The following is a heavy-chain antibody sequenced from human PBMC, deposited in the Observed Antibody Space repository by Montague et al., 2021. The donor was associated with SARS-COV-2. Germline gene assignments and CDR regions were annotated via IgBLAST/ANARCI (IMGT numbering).Heavy chain of an antibody. J-gene: IGHJ4*02. CDR2: IYWDDDK. CDR3: AHSRGGGNSAVSGX. Sequence: PALVKPTQTLTLTCTFSGFSLTTSAVGVGWIRQPPGKALEWLAVIYWDDDKRYGPSLKSRLTITKDISKNQVVLIMTNMDPVDTGTYYCAHSRGGGNSAVSGXWGQGTLVTVSS. CDR1: GFSLTTSAVG. V-gene: IGHV2-5*05. D-gene: IGHD4-23*01.